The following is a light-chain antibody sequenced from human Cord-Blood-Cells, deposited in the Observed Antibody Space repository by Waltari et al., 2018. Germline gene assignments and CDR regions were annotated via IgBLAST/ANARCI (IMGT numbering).Light chain of an antibody. J-gene: IGKJ1*01. CDR2: AAS. V-gene: IGKV1-39*01. CDR1: PSICSY. Sequence: DIQMTQSPSSLSASVGDRVTITCRASPSICSYLNWYQQKPGKAPKLLIYAASSLQSGVPSRFSGSGSGTDFTLTISSLQPEDFATYSCQQSYSTLRTFGQGTKVEIK. CDR3: QQSYSTLRT.